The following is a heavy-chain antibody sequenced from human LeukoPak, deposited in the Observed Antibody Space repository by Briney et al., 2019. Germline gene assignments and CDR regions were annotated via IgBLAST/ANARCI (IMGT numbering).Heavy chain of an antibody. CDR3: TKDPNGDYIGAFDP. J-gene: IGHJ5*02. D-gene: IGHD4-17*01. Sequence: HPGGSLRLSCAASGFSFSSFAMTWVRQAPGKGLEWVSSITGGHYATYNTDSVKGRFTISRGNAKNTLYLQMNSLRADDTAIYYCTKDPNGDYIGAFDPWGQGTLVTVSS. CDR1: GFSFSSFA. CDR2: ITGGHYAT. V-gene: IGHV3-23*01.